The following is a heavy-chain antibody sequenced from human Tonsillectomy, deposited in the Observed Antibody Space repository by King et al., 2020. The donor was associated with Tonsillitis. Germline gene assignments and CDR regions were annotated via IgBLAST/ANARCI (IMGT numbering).Heavy chain of an antibody. CDR2: IDPSDSYT. V-gene: IGHV5-10-1*03. D-gene: IGHD2-2*01. Sequence: VQLVESGAAVKKPGESLRISCKGSGYSFPSYWISWVRQMPGKGLEWMGRIDPSDSYTNYNPSFQGLVTISADKSINTAYLQWSSLKASDTAMYYCARHGDSTSWYHFYYYMDVWGKGTTVTVSS. CDR1: GYSFPSYW. J-gene: IGHJ6*03. CDR3: ARHGDSTSWYHFYYYMDV.